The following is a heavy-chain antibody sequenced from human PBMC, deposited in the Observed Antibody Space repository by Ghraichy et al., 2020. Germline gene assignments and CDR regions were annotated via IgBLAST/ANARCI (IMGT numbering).Heavy chain of an antibody. V-gene: IGHV4-34*01. D-gene: IGHD6-6*01. Sequence: SETLSLTCAVYGGSFSGYYWSWIRQPPGKGLEWIGEINHSGSTNYNPSLKSRVTISVDTSKNQFSLKLSSVTAADTAVYYCARGGRYSSSSHYYYYYGMDVWGQGTTVTVSS. CDR2: INHSGST. CDR3: ARGGRYSSSSHYYYYYGMDV. J-gene: IGHJ6*02. CDR1: GGSFSGYY.